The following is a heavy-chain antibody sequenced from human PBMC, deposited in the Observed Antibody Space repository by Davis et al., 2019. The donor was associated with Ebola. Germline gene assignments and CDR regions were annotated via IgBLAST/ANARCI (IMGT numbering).Heavy chain of an antibody. J-gene: IGHJ5*02. CDR1: GFTFSSYA. CDR2: ISYDGSNK. D-gene: IGHD3-3*01. Sequence: GESLKISCAASGFTFSSYAMHWVRQAPGKGLEWVAVISYDGSNKYYADSVKGRFTISRDNSKNTLYLQMNSLRAEDTAVYYCAREGYDFWSGYSNWFDPWGQGNLVTVSS. CDR3: AREGYDFWSGYSNWFDP. V-gene: IGHV3-30-3*01.